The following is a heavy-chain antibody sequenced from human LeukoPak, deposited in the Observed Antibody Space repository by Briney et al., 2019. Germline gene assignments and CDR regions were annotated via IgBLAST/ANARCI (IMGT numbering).Heavy chain of an antibody. Sequence: GGSLRLSCAASGFTFSSYAMSWVRQAPGKGLEWVSAISGSGGSTYYADSVKGRFTISRDNSKNTLYLQMNSLRAEDTAVYFCAKRGVVIRGILVIGYHQEAYHYDFWGQGVLVTVSS. J-gene: IGHJ4*02. CDR2: ISGSGGST. V-gene: IGHV3-23*01. CDR1: GFTFSSYA. CDR3: AKRGVVIRGILVIGYHQEAYHYDF. D-gene: IGHD3-10*01.